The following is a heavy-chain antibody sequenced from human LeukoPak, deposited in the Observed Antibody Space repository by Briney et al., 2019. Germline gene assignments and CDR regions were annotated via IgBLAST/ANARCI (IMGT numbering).Heavy chain of an antibody. CDR3: ARDIDDFWSGYSNWFDP. CDR2: ISYDGSNK. J-gene: IGHJ5*02. Sequence: GGSLRLSCAASGFTFSSCAMHWVRQAPGKGLEWVAVISYDGSNKYYADSVKGRFTISRDNSKNTLYLQMNSLRAEDTAVYYCARDIDDFWSGYSNWFDPWGQGTLVTVSS. D-gene: IGHD3-3*01. CDR1: GFTFSSCA. V-gene: IGHV3-30-3*01.